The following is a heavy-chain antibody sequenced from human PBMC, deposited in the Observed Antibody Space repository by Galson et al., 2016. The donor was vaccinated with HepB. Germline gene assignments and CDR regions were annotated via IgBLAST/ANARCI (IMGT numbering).Heavy chain of an antibody. CDR2: IFSGDAT. J-gene: IGHJ4*02. CDR1: GFSVSGKY. CDR3: AKDSLLPMYYFDY. V-gene: IGHV3-53*01. Sequence: SLRLSCAASGFSVSGKYMSWARQAPGKGLEWVSAIFSGDATYYRDSVKGRFTISRDNSKNTLYLQMNSLRAEDTAVYYCAKDSLLPMYYFDYWGQGTLVTVSS.